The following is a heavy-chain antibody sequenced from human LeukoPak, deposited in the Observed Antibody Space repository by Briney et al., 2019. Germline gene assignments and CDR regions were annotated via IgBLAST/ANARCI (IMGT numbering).Heavy chain of an antibody. CDR1: GYTFTGYY. J-gene: IGHJ3*02. V-gene: IGHV1-2*02. CDR2: IHPKSGGT. Sequence: ASVKVSCKASGYTFTGYYMHWVQQAPGQGLEWMGWIHPKSGGTSYEQSFQGRVIMTSDTSISTAYMEVRRLTSDDTAVFYCARGTILEPFDIWGQGTMVTVSS. CDR3: ARGTILEPFDI. D-gene: IGHD3-3*01.